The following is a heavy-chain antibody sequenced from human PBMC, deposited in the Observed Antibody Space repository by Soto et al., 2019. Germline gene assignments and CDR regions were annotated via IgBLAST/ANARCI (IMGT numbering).Heavy chain of an antibody. Sequence: QVQLVESGGGVVQPGRSLRLSCAASGFTFSSYGMHWVRQAPGKGLEWVAVIWYDGSNKYYADSVKGRFTISRDNSKNTLYLQMNSLRAEDTAVYYCARGSIYKVSWSYYNLNWFDPWGQGTLVTVSS. J-gene: IGHJ5*02. CDR1: GFTFSSYG. CDR3: ARGSIYKVSWSYYNLNWFDP. CDR2: IWYDGSNK. D-gene: IGHD3-10*01. V-gene: IGHV3-33*01.